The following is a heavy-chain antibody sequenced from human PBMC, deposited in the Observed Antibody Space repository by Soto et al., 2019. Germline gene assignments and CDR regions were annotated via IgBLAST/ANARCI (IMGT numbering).Heavy chain of an antibody. V-gene: IGHV4-34*01. D-gene: IGHD5-18*01. CDR3: ASLTAMVYYGMDV. Sequence: PSETLSLTCAVYGGSCSGYYWSWIRQPPGKGLEWIGEINHSGSTNYNPSLKSRVTISVDTSKNQFSLKLSSVTAADTAVYYCASLTAMVYYGMDVWGQGTTVTVSS. CDR2: INHSGST. CDR1: GGSCSGYY. J-gene: IGHJ6*02.